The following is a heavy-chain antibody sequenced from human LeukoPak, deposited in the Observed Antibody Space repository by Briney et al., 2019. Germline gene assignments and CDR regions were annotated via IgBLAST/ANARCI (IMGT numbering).Heavy chain of an antibody. Sequence: GGSLRLSCAASGFTVSSNYMSWVRQAPGKGLEWVSVIYSGGSTYYADSVKGRFTISRGNSKNTLYLQMNSLRAEDTAVYYCARSITMVRGAVYYYYYYMDVWGKGTTATVSS. D-gene: IGHD3-10*01. V-gene: IGHV3-66*02. CDR2: IYSGGST. J-gene: IGHJ6*03. CDR1: GFTVSSNY. CDR3: ARSITMVRGAVYYYYYYMDV.